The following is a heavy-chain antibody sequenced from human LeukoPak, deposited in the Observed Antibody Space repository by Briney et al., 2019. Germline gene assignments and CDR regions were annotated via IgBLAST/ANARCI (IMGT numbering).Heavy chain of an antibody. CDR3: AKDRKVAGWYSGSYYDVDY. Sequence: GGSLRLSCAASGFTFSSYAMSWVRQAPGKGLEWVPAISGSGGSTYYADSVKGRFTISRDNSKNTLYLQMNSLRAEDTAVYYCAKDRKVAGWYSGSYYDVDYWGQGTLVTVSS. J-gene: IGHJ4*02. D-gene: IGHD1-26*01. CDR1: GFTFSSYA. CDR2: ISGSGGST. V-gene: IGHV3-23*01.